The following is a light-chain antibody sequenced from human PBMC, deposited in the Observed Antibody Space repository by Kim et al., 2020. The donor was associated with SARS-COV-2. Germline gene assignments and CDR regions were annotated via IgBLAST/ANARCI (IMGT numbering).Light chain of an antibody. Sequence: SLSPGERATLSCRASQSVSSSFSAVYQQPRGQATMLIIYGASCRATVTPNLFSGSASATDFTLTISILDPEVFAVYYCQQYSCSVHFGQGTKLEI. CDR3: QQYSCSVH. V-gene: IGKV3-20*01. CDR2: GAS. J-gene: IGKJ2*01. CDR1: QSVSSSF.